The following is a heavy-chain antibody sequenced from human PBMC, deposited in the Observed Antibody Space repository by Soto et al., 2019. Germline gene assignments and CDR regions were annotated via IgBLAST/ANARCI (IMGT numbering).Heavy chain of an antibody. Sequence: QLQLQESGSGLVKPSQTLSLTCAFSGGSLSSSCYSWSWIRQPPGKGLEWIGYIYHGRTYYNPSLKRQVTISVDRYKNQYSLKLSSVAAADKALYSCARGSVVEVDYCGQGTLVTVSS. V-gene: IGHV4-30-2*01. CDR1: GGSLSSSCYS. CDR2: IYHGRT. J-gene: IGHJ4*02. D-gene: IGHD2-21*01. CDR3: ARGSVVEVDY.